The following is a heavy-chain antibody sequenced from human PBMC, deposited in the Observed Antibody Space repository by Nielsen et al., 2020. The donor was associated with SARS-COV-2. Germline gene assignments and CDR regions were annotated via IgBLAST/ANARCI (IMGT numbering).Heavy chain of an antibody. D-gene: IGHD3-16*01. CDR2: INPNSGGT. CDR1: GYTFTGYY. V-gene: IGHV1-2*02. J-gene: IGHJ6*02. Sequence: ASVKVSCKASGYTFTGYYMHWVRQAPGQGLEWMGWINPNSGGTNYAQKFQGRVSMTRDTSISTAYMELSRLRSDDAAVYYCARTRVMADNEGVYYYYAMDVWGQGTTVTVSS. CDR3: ARTRVMADNEGVYYYYAMDV.